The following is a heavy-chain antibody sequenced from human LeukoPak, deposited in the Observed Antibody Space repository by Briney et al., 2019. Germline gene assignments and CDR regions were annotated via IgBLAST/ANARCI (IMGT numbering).Heavy chain of an antibody. D-gene: IGHD3-22*01. Sequence: SETLSLTCAVSGGSLSDNKFYWGWIRQSPGKGLQWIGSIYYSGTTYYNPSLQSRVIVSVDTSNNQFSLRLDSVTAADTAVYFCARAGEYYFDSSGYIWGQGTLATVSS. J-gene: IGHJ4*02. V-gene: IGHV4-39*01. CDR2: IYYSGTT. CDR1: GGSLSDNKFY. CDR3: ARAGEYYFDSSGYI.